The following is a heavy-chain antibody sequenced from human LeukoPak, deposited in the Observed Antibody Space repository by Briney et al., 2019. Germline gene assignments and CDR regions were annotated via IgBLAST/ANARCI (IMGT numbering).Heavy chain of an antibody. CDR3: AKELALRYFDWLAPNYYYYYGMDV. D-gene: IGHD3-9*01. CDR1: GFTFSSYG. V-gene: IGHV3-30*02. J-gene: IGHJ6*02. Sequence: PGGSLRLSCAASGFTFSSYGMHWVRQAPGKGLEWVAFIRYDGSNKYYAGSVKGRFTISRDNSKNTLYLQMNSLRAEDTAVYYCAKELALRYFDWLAPNYYYYYGMDVWGQGTTVTVSS. CDR2: IRYDGSNK.